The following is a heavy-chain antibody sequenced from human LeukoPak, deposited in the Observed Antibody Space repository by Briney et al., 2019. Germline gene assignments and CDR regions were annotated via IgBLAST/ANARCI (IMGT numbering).Heavy chain of an antibody. V-gene: IGHV3-23*01. CDR1: GFTFSTHG. CDR3: ARDLSLIALTD. D-gene: IGHD3-22*01. Sequence: GGTLRLSCAASGFTFSTHGMNWVRQGPGKGLEWVSGITGSGGSTYYADSVKGRFTISRDNSKNTVYLQMNSLRAEDTAVYYCARDLSLIALTDWGQGTLVTVSS. J-gene: IGHJ4*02. CDR2: ITGSGGST.